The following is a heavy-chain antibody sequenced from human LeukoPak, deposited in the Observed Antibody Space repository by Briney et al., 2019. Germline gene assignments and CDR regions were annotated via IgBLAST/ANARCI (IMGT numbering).Heavy chain of an antibody. D-gene: IGHD2-15*01. CDR2: INPGNGDT. Sequence: ATVKVSCKGSGYTFTNYAVHWVRQAPGQRLEWLGWINPGNGDTKYSQNFQGRVTVTSDTSAATAYVELNSLTSEDTAVYYCARERWHCRVNCYSVYYYALDVWGQGTTVTVSS. CDR1: GYTFTNYA. J-gene: IGHJ6*02. V-gene: IGHV1-3*01. CDR3: ARERWHCRVNCYSVYYYALDV.